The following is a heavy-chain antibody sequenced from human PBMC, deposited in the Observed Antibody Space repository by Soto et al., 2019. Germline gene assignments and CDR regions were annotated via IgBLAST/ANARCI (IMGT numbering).Heavy chain of an antibody. V-gene: IGHV4-34*01. D-gene: IGHD2-8*01. CDR2: INHSGST. J-gene: IGHJ4*02. CDR3: AICYVRNFDF. CDR1: GVSFSGYY. Sequence: SDTLSLTCAVYGVSFSGYYWNWILQPPGKGLEWIGEINHSGSTNYNPSLKSRVTISVDTSKNQFSLKLSSVTAADTAVYYCAICYVRNFDFWGQGTLFTVSS.